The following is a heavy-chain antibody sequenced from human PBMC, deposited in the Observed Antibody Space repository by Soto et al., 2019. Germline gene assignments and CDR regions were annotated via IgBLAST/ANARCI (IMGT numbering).Heavy chain of an antibody. J-gene: IGHJ4*02. CDR2: MYSSGTT. D-gene: IGHD4-4*01. Sequence: EVQLVESGGDLVQPGGSLRLSCAASGFTVSNNYISWVRQAPGKGLEWVSLMYSSGTTHYADSVKGRFTISTDSSKNTVPLHIKSLTAEDTAVYFCTAGLSAGNSWGQGTRVTASS. V-gene: IGHV3-66*01. CDR1: GFTVSNNY. CDR3: TAGLSAGNS.